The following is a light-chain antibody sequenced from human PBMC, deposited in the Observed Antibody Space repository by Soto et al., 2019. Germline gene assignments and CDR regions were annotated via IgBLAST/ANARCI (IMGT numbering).Light chain of an antibody. CDR2: DVS. J-gene: IGLJ2*01. V-gene: IGLV2-14*01. Sequence: QSALTQPASVSGSPGQSITISCTGTSSDVGGYNYVSWYQQYPGKAPKLMIYDVSNRPSGVSNRFSGSKSGNTASLTISGLQAEDEADYYCSSYTSSNTPVVFGGGTKLTVL. CDR1: SSDVGGYNY. CDR3: SSYTSSNTPVV.